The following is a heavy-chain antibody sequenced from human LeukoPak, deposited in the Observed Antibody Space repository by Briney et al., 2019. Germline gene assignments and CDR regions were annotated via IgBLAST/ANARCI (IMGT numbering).Heavy chain of an antibody. CDR2: IYSGGST. CDR1: GFTVSSNY. Sequence: GGSLRLSCAASGFTVSSNYMSWVRQAPGKGLEWVSVIYSGGSTYYADSVKGRFTISRDNSKNTLYLQMNSLRAEDTAVYYCAKHPITMVRGAVDLWGQGTLVTVSS. D-gene: IGHD3-10*01. V-gene: IGHV3-66*04. CDR3: AKHPITMVRGAVDL. J-gene: IGHJ5*02.